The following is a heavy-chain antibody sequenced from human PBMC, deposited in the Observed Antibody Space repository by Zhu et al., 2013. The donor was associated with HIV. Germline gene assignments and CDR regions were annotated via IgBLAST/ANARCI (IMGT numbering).Heavy chain of an antibody. Sequence: QVQLVQSGAEVKKPGSSVKVSCKASGGTFSSYAISWVRQAPGQGLEWMGGIIPIFGTANYAQKFQGRVTITADESTSTAYMELSSLRSEDTAVYYCAREIIRTMIVVVIGSDAFDIWGQGTMVTVSS. J-gene: IGHJ3*02. CDR2: IIPIFGTA. CDR1: GGTFSSYA. D-gene: IGHD3-22*01. V-gene: IGHV1-69*12. CDR3: AREIIRTMIVVVIGSDAFDI.